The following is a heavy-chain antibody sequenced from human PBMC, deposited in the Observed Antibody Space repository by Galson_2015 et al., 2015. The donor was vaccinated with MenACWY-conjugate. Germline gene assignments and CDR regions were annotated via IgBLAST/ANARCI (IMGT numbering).Heavy chain of an antibody. D-gene: IGHD3-10*01. J-gene: IGHJ5*02. V-gene: IGHV1-3*01. CDR1: GYTFTSYA. CDR3: ARGPSYYYGSGSMYNWFDP. Sequence: SVKVSCKASGYTFTSYAMHWVRQAPGQRLEWMGWINAGNGNTKYSQKFQGRVTITRDTSASTAYMELSSLRSEDTAVYYCARGPSYYYGSGSMYNWFDPWGQGTLVTVSS. CDR2: INAGNGNT.